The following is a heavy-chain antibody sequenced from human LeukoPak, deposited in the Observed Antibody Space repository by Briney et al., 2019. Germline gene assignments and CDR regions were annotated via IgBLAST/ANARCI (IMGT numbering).Heavy chain of an antibody. CDR3: TTSNFGFPFDY. Sequence: GGSLRLSCAASGFSFTNAWMSWVRQAPGKGLEWVGRIKSKTDGGTTDYAAPVKGRFTISRDDSKNTLYLQINSLKTEDTAVYYCTTSNFGFPFDYWGQGTLVTVSS. V-gene: IGHV3-15*01. CDR1: GFSFTNAW. J-gene: IGHJ4*02. CDR2: IKSKTDGGTT. D-gene: IGHD3-3*01.